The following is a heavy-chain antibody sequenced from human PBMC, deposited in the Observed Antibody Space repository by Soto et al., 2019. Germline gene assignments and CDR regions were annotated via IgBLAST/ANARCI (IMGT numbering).Heavy chain of an antibody. J-gene: IGHJ3*02. V-gene: IGHV3-33*03. CDR2: IWFDGSDT. CDR3: ARLYCSASSCYSVGGFDI. CDR1: GFTFSSYG. Sequence: QVQLVESGGGVVQPGGSLRLSCAASGFTFSSYGMHWVRQAPGKGLEWVALIWFDGSDTYSADSVKGRFTISRDNSKNTLYLQMNRLRAEKTAVYYCARLYCSASSCYSVGGFDIWGQGTMVTVSS. D-gene: IGHD2-15*01.